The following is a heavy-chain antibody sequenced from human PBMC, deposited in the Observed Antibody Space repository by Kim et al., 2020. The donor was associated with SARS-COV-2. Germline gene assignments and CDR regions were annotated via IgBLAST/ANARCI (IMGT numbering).Heavy chain of an antibody. D-gene: IGHD3-10*01. J-gene: IGHJ4*02. Sequence: YTPSLQSRVTISVDTSKNQFSLKLSSVTAADTAVYYCARSRSMVRGVIGYWGQGTLVTVSS. V-gene: IGHV4-34*01. CDR3: ARSRSMVRGVIGY.